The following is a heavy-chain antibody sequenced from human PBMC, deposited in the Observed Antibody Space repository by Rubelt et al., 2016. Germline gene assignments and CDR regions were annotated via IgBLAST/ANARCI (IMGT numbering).Heavy chain of an antibody. D-gene: IGHD6-19*01. CDR2: INSDGSST. Sequence: INSDGSSTSYADSVKGRFTISRDNAKNTLYLQMNSLRAEDTAVYYCARVERVAVADYYYYYGMDVWGQGTTVTVSS. CDR3: ARVERVAVADYYYYYGMDV. J-gene: IGHJ6*02. V-gene: IGHV3-74*01.